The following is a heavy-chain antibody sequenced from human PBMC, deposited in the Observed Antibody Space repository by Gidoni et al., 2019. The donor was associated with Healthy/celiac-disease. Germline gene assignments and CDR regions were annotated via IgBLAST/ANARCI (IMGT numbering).Heavy chain of an antibody. V-gene: IGHV3-9*01. Sequence: EVQLVESGGGLVQPGRSLRISCAASGFPFDDYAMHWVRQAPGKGLEWVSGISWNSGSIGYADSVKGRFTISRDNAKNSLYLQMNSLRAEDTALYYCAKDSGARAAAGTLNYWGQGTLVTVSS. CDR3: AKDSGARAAAGTLNY. CDR2: ISWNSGSI. D-gene: IGHD6-13*01. J-gene: IGHJ4*02. CDR1: GFPFDDYA.